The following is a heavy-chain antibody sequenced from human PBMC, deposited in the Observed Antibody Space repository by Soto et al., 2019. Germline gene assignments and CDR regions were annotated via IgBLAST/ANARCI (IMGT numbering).Heavy chain of an antibody. J-gene: IGHJ4*02. CDR1: GFTFPSSA. CDR2: IVVGSGNT. CDR3: AADDMTTFI. V-gene: IGHV1-58*01. D-gene: IGHD1-1*01. Sequence: SVKVSCKAPGFTFPSSAGQWVRQARGKRLEWIGWIVVGSGNTNSAQKFQERVTFTGDMSTSTVYMELSSLKSEDTAVYYCAADDMTTFIWGQGTLVTVSS.